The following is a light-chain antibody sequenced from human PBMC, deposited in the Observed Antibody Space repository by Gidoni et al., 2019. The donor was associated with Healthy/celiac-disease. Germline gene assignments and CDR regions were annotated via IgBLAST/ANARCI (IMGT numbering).Light chain of an antibody. CDR1: SSDVGGYNY. CDR2: YFS. CDR3: SSYTSSSTYV. V-gene: IGLV2-14*01. J-gene: IGLJ1*01. Sequence: QSALTQPASVSGSPGHSITISCTGTSSDVGGYNYVSWYQQHPGKAPKLMIYYFSNRPSEVSNRCSGSKSGNTASLTISGLQAEDESDYYCSSYTSSSTYVFGTGTKVTVL.